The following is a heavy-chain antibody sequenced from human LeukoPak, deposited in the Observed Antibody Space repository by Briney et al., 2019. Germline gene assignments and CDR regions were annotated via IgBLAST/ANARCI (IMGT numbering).Heavy chain of an antibody. V-gene: IGHV1-69*05. J-gene: IGHJ5*02. CDR1: GGTFSSYA. CDR2: IIPIFGTA. D-gene: IGHD3-22*01. Sequence: GASVKVSCKASGGTFSSYAISWVRQAPGQGLEWMGGIIPIFGTANYAQKFQGRVTIATDESTSTAYMELSSLRSEDTAVYYCARAVYHYDSSGYYDLECWFDPWGQGTLVTVSS. CDR3: ARAVYHYDSSGYYDLECWFDP.